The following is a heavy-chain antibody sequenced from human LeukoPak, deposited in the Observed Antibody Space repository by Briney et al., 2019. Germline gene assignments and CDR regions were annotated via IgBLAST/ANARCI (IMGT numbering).Heavy chain of an antibody. CDR3: AKRYYSDSSGYLGSLNY. CDR1: GFTFSNHA. J-gene: IGHJ4*02. V-gene: IGHV3-23*01. CDR2: ISGSGGST. D-gene: IGHD3-22*01. Sequence: GGSLRLSCAASGFTFSNHAMNWVRQAPGKGLEWVSGISGSGGSTYYADSVRGRFTISRDNSKNTVYLQMNSLRAEDTAVYYCAKRYYSDSSGYLGSLNYWGQGTLVTVSS.